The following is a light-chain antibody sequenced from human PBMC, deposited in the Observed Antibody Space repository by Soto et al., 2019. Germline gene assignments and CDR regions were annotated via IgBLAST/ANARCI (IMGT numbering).Light chain of an antibody. V-gene: IGLV2-14*03. Sequence: QSVLTQPASVSGSPGQSITISCTGTSSDIGAYNFVSWYQQHPGKAPKLMLYDVNMRPSGVSNRFSGSKSGNTASLTISGLQAEDEADYYCTSCAASTTMVFGGGTKLTVL. CDR1: SSDIGAYNF. CDR3: TSCAASTTMV. J-gene: IGLJ2*01. CDR2: DVN.